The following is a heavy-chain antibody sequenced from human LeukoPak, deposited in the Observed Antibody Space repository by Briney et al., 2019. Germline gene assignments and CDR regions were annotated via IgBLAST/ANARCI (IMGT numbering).Heavy chain of an antibody. J-gene: IGHJ4*02. D-gene: IGHD5-24*01. CDR1: GGSISSSTYH. CDR3: ACQPRRWVQSPFDS. Sequence: ETLSLTCTVSGGSISSSTYHWGWIRQPPGKGLEWIGSIYYSGNTYYNPSLRSRVTISVDTSKNQFSLKLSSVTAADTAVYYCACQPRRWVQSPFDSWGQGTLMTVSS. V-gene: IGHV4-39*01. CDR2: IYYSGNT.